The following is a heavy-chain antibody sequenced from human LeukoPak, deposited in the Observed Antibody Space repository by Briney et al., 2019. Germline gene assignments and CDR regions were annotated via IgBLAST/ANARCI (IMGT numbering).Heavy chain of an antibody. CDR3: ARGIGRLGIAARLIDY. J-gene: IGHJ4*02. CDR1: GYSISSGYY. Sequence: SETLSLTCTVSGYSISSGYYWGWIRQPPGKGLEWIGSIYHSGSTYYNPSLKSRVTISVDTSKNQFSLKLSSVTAADTAVYYCARGIGRLGIAARLIDYWGQGTLVTVSS. V-gene: IGHV4-38-2*02. D-gene: IGHD6-6*01. CDR2: IYHSGST.